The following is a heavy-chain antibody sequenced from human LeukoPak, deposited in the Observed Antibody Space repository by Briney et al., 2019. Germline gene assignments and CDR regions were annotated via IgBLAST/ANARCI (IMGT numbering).Heavy chain of an antibody. CDR1: GYSFTSYW. CDR3: ATKGHYYDSSGSPYYFDY. Sequence: GESLQISCKGSGYSFTSYWIGWVRQMPGKGLEWMGIIYPGDSDTRYSPSFQGQVTISADKSISTAYLQWSSLKASDTAMYYCATKGHYYDSSGSPYYFDYWGQGTLVTVSS. V-gene: IGHV5-51*01. D-gene: IGHD3-22*01. CDR2: IYPGDSDT. J-gene: IGHJ4*02.